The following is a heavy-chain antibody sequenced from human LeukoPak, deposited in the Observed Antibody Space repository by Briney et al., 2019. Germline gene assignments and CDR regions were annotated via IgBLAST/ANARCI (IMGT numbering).Heavy chain of an antibody. CDR1: GFTFGDYA. V-gene: IGHV3-49*04. D-gene: IGHD5-18*01. J-gene: IGHJ4*02. Sequence: PGGSLRLSCTASGFTFGDYAMSWVRQAPGKGLEWVGFIRSKAYGGTTEYAASVKGRFTISRDDSKSIAYLQMNSLRAEDTAVYYCARHLSGITGYTYGRGIDYWGQGTLVTVSS. CDR2: IRSKAYGGTT. CDR3: ARHLSGITGYTYGRGIDY.